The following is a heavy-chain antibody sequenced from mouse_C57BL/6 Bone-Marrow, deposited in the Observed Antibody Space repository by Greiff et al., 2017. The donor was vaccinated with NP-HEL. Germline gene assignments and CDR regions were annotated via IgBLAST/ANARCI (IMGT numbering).Heavy chain of an antibody. CDR1: GFNIKDDY. J-gene: IGHJ2*01. Sequence: VQLQQSGAELVRPGASVKLSCTASGFNIKDDYMHWVKQRPEQGLEWIGWIDPENGDTEYASKFQGKATITADTSSNTAYLQLSSLTSEDTAVYYWTTGYYDYDWGQGTTLTVSS. CDR2: IDPENGDT. V-gene: IGHV14-4*01. CDR3: TTGYYDYD. D-gene: IGHD2-4*01.